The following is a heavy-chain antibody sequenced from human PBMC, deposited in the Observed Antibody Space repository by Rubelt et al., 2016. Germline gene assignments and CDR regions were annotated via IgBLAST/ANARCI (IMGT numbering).Heavy chain of an antibody. V-gene: IGHV4-34*01. D-gene: IGHD6-19*01. J-gene: IGHJ4*02. Sequence: LKPSETLSLTCAVYGGSFSGYYWSWIRQPPGKGLEWIGEINHSGSTNYNPSLKSRVTISVDTSKNQFSLKLSSVTAADTAVYYCARDVGGGCDYWGQGTLVTVSS. CDR1: GGSFSGYY. CDR3: ARDVGGGCDY. CDR2: INHSGST.